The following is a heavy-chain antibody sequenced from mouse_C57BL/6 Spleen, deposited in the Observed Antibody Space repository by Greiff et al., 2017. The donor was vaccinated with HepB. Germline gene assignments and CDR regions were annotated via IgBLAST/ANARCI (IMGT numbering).Heavy chain of an antibody. V-gene: IGHV5-4*01. CDR3: ARDHYGSSYGYYAMDY. J-gene: IGHJ4*01. CDR1: GFTFSSYA. Sequence: EVMLVESGGGLVKPGGSLKLSCAASGFTFSSYAMSWVRQTPEKRLEWVATISDGGSYTYYPDNVKGRFTISRDNAKNNLYLQMSHLKSEDTAMYYCARDHYGSSYGYYAMDYWGQGTSVTVSS. CDR2: ISDGGSYT. D-gene: IGHD1-1*01.